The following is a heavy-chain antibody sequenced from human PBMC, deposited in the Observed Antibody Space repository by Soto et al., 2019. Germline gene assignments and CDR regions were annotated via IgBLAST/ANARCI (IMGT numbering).Heavy chain of an antibody. CDR1: GDDFRTYS. V-gene: IGHV3-72*01. Sequence: PAGSLELSSGSSGDDFRTYSMNWFRQAPGQGLEWIAYVSLDSYTIEYAASVKGRFAISRDGLKNSLYLQMNSLKTEDTAVYYCTMTLRSSDYYFGLDVWGQGTTVTVSS. J-gene: IGHJ6*02. D-gene: IGHD3-3*01. CDR3: TMTLRSSDYYFGLDV. CDR2: VSLDSYTI.